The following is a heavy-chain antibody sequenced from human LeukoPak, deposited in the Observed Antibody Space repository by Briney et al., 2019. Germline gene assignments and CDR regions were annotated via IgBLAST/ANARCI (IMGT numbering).Heavy chain of an antibody. V-gene: IGHV3-21*01. CDR2: ISSSSSYI. Sequence: GGSLRLSCAASGFTFSSYSMNWVRQAPGKGLEWVSSISSSSSYIYYADSVKGRFTISRDNAKNSLYLQMNSLRAEDTAVYYCARGNDYSDINWFDPWGQGTLVTVSS. D-gene: IGHD4-17*01. J-gene: IGHJ5*02. CDR3: ARGNDYSDINWFDP. CDR1: GFTFSSYS.